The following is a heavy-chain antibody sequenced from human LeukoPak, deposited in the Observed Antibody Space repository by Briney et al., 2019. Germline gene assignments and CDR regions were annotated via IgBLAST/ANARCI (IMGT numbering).Heavy chain of an antibody. CDR3: ARDRSSGWYVGGDFDY. Sequence: AVQVSCKASGGTFSSYAISWVRQPPGQGLEWMGGIIPIFGTANYAQKFQGRVTITADESTSTAYMKLSSLRSEDTAVYYCARDRSSGWYVGGDFDYWGQGTLVTVSS. CDR1: GGTFSSYA. CDR2: IIPIFGTA. D-gene: IGHD6-19*01. V-gene: IGHV1-69*13. J-gene: IGHJ4*02.